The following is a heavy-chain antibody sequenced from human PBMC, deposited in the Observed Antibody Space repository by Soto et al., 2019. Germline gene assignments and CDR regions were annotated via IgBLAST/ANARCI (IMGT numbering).Heavy chain of an antibody. Sequence: EVQLVESGGVLVQPGGSLRLSCAASGFTFSSHWMHWVRQAPGKGLVWVSRINSDGSRMNYADSVKGRLTISRDNAKNTVYLQMNSLRAEDTAVYICARGASGRYYMDVWGKGTTVTVSS. V-gene: IGHV3-74*01. D-gene: IGHD3-10*01. CDR1: GFTFSSHW. J-gene: IGHJ6*03. CDR2: INSDGSRM. CDR3: ARGASGRYYMDV.